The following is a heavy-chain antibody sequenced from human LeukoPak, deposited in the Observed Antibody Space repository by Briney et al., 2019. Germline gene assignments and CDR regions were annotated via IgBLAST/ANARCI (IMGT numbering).Heavy chain of an antibody. Sequence: ASVKVSCKVSGYTLTELSMHWVRQAPGKGLEWMGGFDPEDGETIHAQKFQGRVTMTEDTSTDTAYMELSSLRSEDTAVYYCATDGRGVIIKGGYYFDYWGQGTLVTVSS. J-gene: IGHJ4*02. D-gene: IGHD3-10*01. V-gene: IGHV1-24*01. CDR1: GYTLTELS. CDR2: FDPEDGET. CDR3: ATDGRGVIIKGGYYFDY.